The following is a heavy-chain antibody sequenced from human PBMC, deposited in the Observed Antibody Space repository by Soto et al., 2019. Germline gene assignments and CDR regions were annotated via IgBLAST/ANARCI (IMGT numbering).Heavy chain of an antibody. CDR3: AKGGPTFLNWFGP. D-gene: IGHD5-12*01. V-gene: IGHV3-23*01. J-gene: IGHJ5*02. Sequence: VSLRLSCAASGFTFSSYAMNGVRQAPGKGLEWISVISNSGHSAYYADSVKGRFTISRDNSKNTLYLQIKSLRAEDTAAYYCAKGGPTFLNWFGPWGQGTLVTVSS. CDR2: ISNSGHSA. CDR1: GFTFSSYA.